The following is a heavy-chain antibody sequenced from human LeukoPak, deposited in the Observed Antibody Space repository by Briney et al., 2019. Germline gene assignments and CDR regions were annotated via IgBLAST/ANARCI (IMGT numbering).Heavy chain of an antibody. D-gene: IGHD6-6*01. CDR2: INPNSGGT. CDR3: ARGRVAARPLHFDY. Sequence: ASVKVSCKASGYTSTGYYMHWVRQAPGQGLEWMGWINPNSGGTNYAQKFQGRVTMTRDTSISTAYMELSRLRSDDTAVYYCARGRVAARPLHFDYWGQGTLVTVSS. V-gene: IGHV1-2*02. CDR1: GYTSTGYY. J-gene: IGHJ4*02.